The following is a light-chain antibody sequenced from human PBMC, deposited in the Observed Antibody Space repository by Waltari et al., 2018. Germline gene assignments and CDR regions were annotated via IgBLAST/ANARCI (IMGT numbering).Light chain of an antibody. J-gene: IGKJ2*01. Sequence: EIVLTQSPATLSLSPGERATLSCRASQSVSSYLAGYQQKPGQAPRLLIYDASTRATGIPARFSGCGAGTYFTLTISSLEPEDFAVYYCQQRSNWPPYTFGQGTKLEI. V-gene: IGKV3-11*01. CDR2: DAS. CDR3: QQRSNWPPYT. CDR1: QSVSSY.